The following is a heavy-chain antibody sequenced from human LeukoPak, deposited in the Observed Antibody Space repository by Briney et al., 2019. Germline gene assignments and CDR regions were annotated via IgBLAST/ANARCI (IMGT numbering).Heavy chain of an antibody. CDR2: IYITEST. CDR3: ARHYYYYMDV. J-gene: IGHJ6*03. V-gene: IGHV4-4*07. CDR1: SGSISGYY. Sequence: ETLSLTCTVSSGSISGYYWSWLRQAAGRGLEWIGRIYITESTNYNPSLKSRVTMSVDPSKNQFSLMLSSVTAADTAVYYCARHYYYYMDVWGKGTTVTVSS.